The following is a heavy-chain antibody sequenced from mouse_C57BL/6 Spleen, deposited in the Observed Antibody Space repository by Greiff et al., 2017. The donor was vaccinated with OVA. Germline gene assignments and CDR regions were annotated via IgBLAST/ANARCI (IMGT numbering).Heavy chain of an antibody. J-gene: IGHJ4*01. Sequence: EVMLVESGGGLVQPKGSLKLSCAASGFSFNTYAMNWVRQAPGKGLEWVARIRSKSNNYATYYADSVKDRFTISRDDSESMLYLQMNNLKTEDTAMYYCVSVTVVGAMDYWGQGTSVTVSS. CDR1: GFSFNTYA. V-gene: IGHV10-1*01. CDR3: VSVTVVGAMDY. D-gene: IGHD1-1*01. CDR2: IRSKSNNYAT.